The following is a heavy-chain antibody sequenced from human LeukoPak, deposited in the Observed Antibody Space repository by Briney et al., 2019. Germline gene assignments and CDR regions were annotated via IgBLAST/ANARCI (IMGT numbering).Heavy chain of an antibody. CDR1: GGSFSGYY. J-gene: IGHJ4*02. D-gene: IGHD3-10*01. Sequence: SDTLSLTCAVYGGSFSGYYWSWIRQPPAKGLEWIGEINHCGSTNYNPSLKSRVTISVDTSKNQFSLKLSSVTAADTAVYYCARGGYYYGSGRRSSTTRFDYWGQGTLVTVSS. V-gene: IGHV4-34*01. CDR3: ARGGYYYGSGRRSSTTRFDY. CDR2: INHCGST.